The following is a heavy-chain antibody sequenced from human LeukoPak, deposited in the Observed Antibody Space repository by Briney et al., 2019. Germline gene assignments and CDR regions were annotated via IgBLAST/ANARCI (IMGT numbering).Heavy chain of an antibody. CDR3: ARDRGAAAGLDY. Sequence: GGSLRLSCAASGFTFSSYSMNWVRQAPGKGLEWVSSISSSNSYIYYADSVKGRFTISRDNAKNSLYLQMNSLRAEDTAVYYCARDRGAAAGLDYWGQGTLVTVSS. CDR2: ISSSNSYI. V-gene: IGHV3-21*01. D-gene: IGHD6-13*01. CDR1: GFTFSSYS. J-gene: IGHJ4*02.